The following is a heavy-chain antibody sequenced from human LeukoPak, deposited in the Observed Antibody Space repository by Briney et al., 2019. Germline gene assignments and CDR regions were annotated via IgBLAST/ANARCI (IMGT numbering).Heavy chain of an antibody. V-gene: IGHV4-39*01. CDR2: IYYSGST. D-gene: IGHD6-13*01. J-gene: IGHJ4*02. CDR3: ARPISSSWYGGFDY. Sequence: PSETLSLTCTVSGGSISSSSYYWGWIRQPPGKGLEWIGSIYYSGSTYYNPSLKSRVTMSVDTSKNQFSLNLNSVTAADTAVYYCARPISSSWYGGFDYWGQGILVIVSS. CDR1: GGSISSSSYY.